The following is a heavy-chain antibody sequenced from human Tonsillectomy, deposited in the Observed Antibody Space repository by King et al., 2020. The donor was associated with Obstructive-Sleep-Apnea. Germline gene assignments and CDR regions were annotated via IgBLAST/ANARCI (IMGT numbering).Heavy chain of an antibody. Sequence: VQLQQWGEGLLKPSETLSLTCAVYGGSFSDYYWTWIRQPPGKGLEWIGEINHIGGTNYNPSLKSRVTVSVDTSWNQFSLKLGSVTAADTAVYYCARSIVPTILFDYWGQGTLVTVSS. J-gene: IGHJ4*02. CDR3: ARSIVPTILFDY. D-gene: IGHD5-12*01. CDR2: INHIGGT. CDR1: GGSFSDYY. V-gene: IGHV4-34*01.